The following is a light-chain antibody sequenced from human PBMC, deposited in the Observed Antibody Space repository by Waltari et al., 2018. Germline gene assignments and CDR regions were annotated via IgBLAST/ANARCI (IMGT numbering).Light chain of an antibody. CDR3: QQTYRPPRT. CDR2: AAS. CDR1: QRISNY. V-gene: IGKV1-39*01. Sequence: DIQMTQSPSSLSASAGDRVTITCRASQRISNYLNWYQQKPGKAPNLLIYAASSLQSGVPSRFSGSGSGTEFTLTINSLQPEDFATYYCQQTYRPPRTFGQGTKVEVK. J-gene: IGKJ1*01.